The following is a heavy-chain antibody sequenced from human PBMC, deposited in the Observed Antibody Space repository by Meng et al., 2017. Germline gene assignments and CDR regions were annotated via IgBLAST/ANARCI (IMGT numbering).Heavy chain of an antibody. J-gene: IGHJ4*02. CDR3: ARAGIAVAGPDY. CDR1: GSTFTSYG. CDR2: ISAYNGNT. V-gene: IGHV1-18*01. D-gene: IGHD6-19*01. Sequence: QVKRVTSDAEVKKLGASVKASCKASGSTFTSYGISWVRQAPGQGLEWMGWISAYNGNTNYAQKLQGRVTMTTDTSTSTAYMELRSLRSDDTAVYYCARAGIAVAGPDYWGQGTLVTVSS.